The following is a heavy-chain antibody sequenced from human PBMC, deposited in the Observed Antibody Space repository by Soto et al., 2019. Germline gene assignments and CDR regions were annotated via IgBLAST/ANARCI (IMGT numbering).Heavy chain of an antibody. V-gene: IGHV1-24*01. D-gene: IGHD1-26*01. J-gene: IGHJ4*01. CDR2: FHPENGPQDGQT. CDR3: ATGNLQMGAKFEY. CDR1: GDTLTELS. Sequence: ASVKVSCKVSGDTLTELSMHWVRQAPGKGLEWMGGFHPENGPQDGQTIYAQKFQGRVTMTEDTSTDTAYMELRSLTSEDTAVYYRATGNLQMGAKFEYWG.